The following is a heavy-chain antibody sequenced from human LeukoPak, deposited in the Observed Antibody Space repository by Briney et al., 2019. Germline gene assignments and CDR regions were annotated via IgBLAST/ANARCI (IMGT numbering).Heavy chain of an antibody. Sequence: PGGSLRLSCAASGFTFSSYEMNWVRQAPGKGLEWVCFIRSKASGGTTEYAASVKGRFTISRDDSKSIAYLQMNSLKTEDTAVYYCTRDGYLGYCSSTSCHWFDPWGQGTLVTVSS. CDR1: GFTFSSYE. CDR2: IRSKASGGTT. CDR3: TRDGYLGYCSSTSCHWFDP. J-gene: IGHJ5*02. D-gene: IGHD2-2*01. V-gene: IGHV3-49*04.